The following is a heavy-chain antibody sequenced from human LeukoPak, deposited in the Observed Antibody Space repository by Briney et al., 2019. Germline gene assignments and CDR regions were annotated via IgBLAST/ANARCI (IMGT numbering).Heavy chain of an antibody. CDR2: IYYSGST. D-gene: IGHD4-17*01. J-gene: IGHJ5*02. CDR3: VGETTVTTIP. Sequence: PWETLSLTCTVSGGSISSRSYYWGWIRQPPGKGLEWIGSIYYSGSTYYNPSLKSRVTISIDTSKNQFSLKLSSVTAADTAVYYCVGETTVTTIPWGQGTLVTVSS. V-gene: IGHV4-39*01. CDR1: GGSISSRSYY.